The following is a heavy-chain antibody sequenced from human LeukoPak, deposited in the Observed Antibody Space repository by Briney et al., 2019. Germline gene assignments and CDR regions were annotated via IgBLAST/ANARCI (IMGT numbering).Heavy chain of an antibody. D-gene: IGHD3-3*01. CDR3: ARGVPSDTIFGVVIELFDY. J-gene: IGHJ4*02. CDR1: GHSFTGYY. CDR2: SNPNSGGT. V-gene: IGHV1-2*06. Sequence: ASVMVSCKASGHSFTGYYMNRVRQAPGQGLEWMGRSNPNSGGTNYAQKFQGRVTMTRDTSISTAYMELSRLRSDDTAVYYRARGVPSDTIFGVVIELFDYWGQGTLVTVSS.